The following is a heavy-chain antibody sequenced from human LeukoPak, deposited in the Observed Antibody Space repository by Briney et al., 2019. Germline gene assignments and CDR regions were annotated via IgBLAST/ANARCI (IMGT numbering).Heavy chain of an antibody. CDR1: GYSFTTYW. CDR2: IYPGDSDT. V-gene: IGHV5-51*01. Sequence: GESLKISCEGSGYSFTTYWIGWVRQMPGKGLEWMGIIYPGDSDTRYSPSFKGQVTISADKSISTAYLQWSSLRASDTAMYYAIAYGGNSGRVYWGQGTLVTVSS. CDR3: IAYGGNSGRVY. J-gene: IGHJ4*02. D-gene: IGHD4-23*01.